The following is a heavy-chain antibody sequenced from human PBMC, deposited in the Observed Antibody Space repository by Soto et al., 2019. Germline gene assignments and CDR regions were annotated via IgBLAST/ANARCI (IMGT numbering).Heavy chain of an antibody. J-gene: IGHJ6*02. D-gene: IGHD1-26*01. CDR3: ARGSVGEGPAYYYGMDV. V-gene: IGHV3-48*02. CDR2: ISSSSSTI. Sequence: GGSLRLSYAPSGFTYRSYTINWVLQAPWKGLEWVSYISSSSSTIYYADSVKGRFTISRDNAKNSLYLQMNSLRDEDTAVYYCARGSVGEGPAYYYGMDVWGQGTTVTVSS. CDR1: GFTYRSYT.